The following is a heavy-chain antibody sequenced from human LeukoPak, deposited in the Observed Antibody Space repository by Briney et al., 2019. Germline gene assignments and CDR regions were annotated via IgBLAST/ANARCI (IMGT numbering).Heavy chain of an antibody. V-gene: IGHV4-34*01. CDR2: INHSGST. CDR3: ARGARLYDYVWGSYRY. J-gene: IGHJ4*02. CDR1: GGSFSGYY. Sequence: SETLSLTCAVYGGSFSGYYWSWIRQPPGKGLEWIGEINHSGSTNYNPSLKSRVTISVATSKNQFSLKLSSVTAADTAVYYCARGARLYDYVWGSYRYWGQGTLVTVSS. D-gene: IGHD3-16*02.